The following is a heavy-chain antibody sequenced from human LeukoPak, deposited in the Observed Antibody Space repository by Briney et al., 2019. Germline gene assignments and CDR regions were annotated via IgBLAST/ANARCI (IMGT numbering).Heavy chain of an antibody. CDR2: INPNSGGT. CDR3: ARDSTAAEGFDY. Sequence: ASVKVSCKASGYTFTGYYMHWVRQAPGQGLEWMGWINPNSGGTNYAQEFQGRVTMTRDTSISTAYMELSRLRSDDTAVYYCARDSTAAEGFDYWGQGTLVTVSS. V-gene: IGHV1-2*02. D-gene: IGHD6-13*01. CDR1: GYTFTGYY. J-gene: IGHJ4*02.